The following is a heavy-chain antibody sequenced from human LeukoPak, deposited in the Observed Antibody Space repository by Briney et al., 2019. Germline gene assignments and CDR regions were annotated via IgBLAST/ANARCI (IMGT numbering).Heavy chain of an antibody. CDR1: GFTFGDYA. CDR3: TRDPMFYGMDV. J-gene: IGHJ6*02. D-gene: IGHD3-10*02. Sequence: GGSLRLSCTASGFTFGDYAMSWVRQAPGKGLEWVGFIRSKAYGGTTEYAASVKGRFTISRDDSKSIAYLQMNSLTTEDTAVYYCTRDPMFYGMDVWGQGTTVTVSS. V-gene: IGHV3-49*04. CDR2: IRSKAYGGTT.